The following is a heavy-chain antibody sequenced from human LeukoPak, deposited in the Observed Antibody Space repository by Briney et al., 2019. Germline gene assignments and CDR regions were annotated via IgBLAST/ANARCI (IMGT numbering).Heavy chain of an antibody. Sequence: GGSLRLSCAASGFTFSSYWMHWVRQAPGKGLVWVSRINSDGSSTSYADSVKGRFTISRDNAKNTLYLQMNSLRAEDTAVYYCARVGYSSSWIDYWGQGTLVTVSS. D-gene: IGHD6-13*01. CDR1: GFTFSSYW. CDR3: ARVGYSSSWIDY. J-gene: IGHJ4*02. V-gene: IGHV3-74*01. CDR2: INSDGSST.